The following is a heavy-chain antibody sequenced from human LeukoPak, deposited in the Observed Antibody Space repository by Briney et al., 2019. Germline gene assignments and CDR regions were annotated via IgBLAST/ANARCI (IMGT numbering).Heavy chain of an antibody. CDR2: INHSGST. V-gene: IGHV4-34*01. CDR3: ASLVVVTARSKRAYWFDP. CDR1: GGSFSGYY. J-gene: IGHJ5*02. Sequence: SETLSLTCAVYGGSFSGYYWSCIRHPPGKGLEWIGEINHSGSTNYNPSLKSRVTISVDTSKNQFSLKLSSVTAADTAVYYCASLVVVTARSKRAYWFDPWGQGTLVTVSS. D-gene: IGHD2-21*02.